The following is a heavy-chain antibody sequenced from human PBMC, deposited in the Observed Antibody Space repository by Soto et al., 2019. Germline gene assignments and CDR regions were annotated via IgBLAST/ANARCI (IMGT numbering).Heavy chain of an antibody. D-gene: IGHD2-21*02. Sequence: PSETLSLTCTVSGDSIGGVGYWSWIRQFPGRGLEWIGCISSSGSTYYIPALNNRISLSLDTSQNQFSLKRLSVTAADTAINYCARSGVTGIVIPSHWFNPSDQVTLVTVSS. V-gene: IGHV4-31*03. CDR1: GDSIGGVGY. J-gene: IGHJ5*02. CDR3: ARSGVTGIVIPSHWFNP. CDR2: ISSSGST.